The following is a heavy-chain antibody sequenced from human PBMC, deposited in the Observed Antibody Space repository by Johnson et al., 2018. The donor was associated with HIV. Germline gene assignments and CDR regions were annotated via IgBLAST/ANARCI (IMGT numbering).Heavy chain of an antibody. CDR1: GFTFNHYA. Sequence: VQLVESGGGLVQPGRSLRLSCAASGFTFNHYAMHWVRQAPGKGLEWVSGISWNSGSIGYADSVKGRFTISRDNAKNSLYLQMNSLRAEDTAVYYCKFGDHDAFDIWGQGTMVTVSS. CDR3: KFGDHDAFDI. CDR2: ISWNSGSI. D-gene: IGHD3-10*01. V-gene: IGHV3-9*01. J-gene: IGHJ3*02.